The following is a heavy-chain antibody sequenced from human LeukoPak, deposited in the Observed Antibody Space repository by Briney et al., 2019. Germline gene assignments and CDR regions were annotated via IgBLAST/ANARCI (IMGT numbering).Heavy chain of an antibody. Sequence: ASVKVSCKASGYTFTSYYMHWVRQAPGQGLEWMGIINPSGGSTSYAQKFQGRVTMTRDTSTSTVYMELSSLRSEDTAVYYCARDYSSSWSTTMYYYYYGMDVWGQGTTVTVSS. D-gene: IGHD6-13*01. CDR2: INPSGGST. CDR1: GYTFTSYY. J-gene: IGHJ6*02. CDR3: ARDYSSSWSTTMYYYYYGMDV. V-gene: IGHV1-46*01.